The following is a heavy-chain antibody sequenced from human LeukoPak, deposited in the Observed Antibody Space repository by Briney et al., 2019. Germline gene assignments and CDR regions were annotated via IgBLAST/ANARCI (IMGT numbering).Heavy chain of an antibody. Sequence: ASVKVSCKASGYTFTGYYMHWVRQAPGQGLEWMGWINPNSGGTNYAQKFQGRVTMTRDTSISKAYMELSRLRSDDTAVYYCARVLVRGVMNYWGQGTLVAVSS. CDR3: ARVLVRGVMNY. D-gene: IGHD3-10*01. CDR2: INPNSGGT. CDR1: GYTFTGYY. J-gene: IGHJ4*02. V-gene: IGHV1-2*02.